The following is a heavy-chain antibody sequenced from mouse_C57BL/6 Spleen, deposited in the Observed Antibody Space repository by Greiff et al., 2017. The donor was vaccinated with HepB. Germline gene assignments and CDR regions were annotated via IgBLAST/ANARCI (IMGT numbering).Heavy chain of an antibody. CDR3: ARGGNYYGSPFAY. Sequence: QVQLQQPGAELVKPGASVKLSCKASGYTFTSYWMQWVKQRPGQGLAWIGEIDPSDSYTNYNQKFKGKATLTVDTSSSTAYMQLSSLTSEDSAVYYCARGGNYYGSPFAYWGQGTLVTVSA. D-gene: IGHD1-1*01. CDR2: IDPSDSYT. V-gene: IGHV1-50*01. CDR1: GYTFTSYW. J-gene: IGHJ3*01.